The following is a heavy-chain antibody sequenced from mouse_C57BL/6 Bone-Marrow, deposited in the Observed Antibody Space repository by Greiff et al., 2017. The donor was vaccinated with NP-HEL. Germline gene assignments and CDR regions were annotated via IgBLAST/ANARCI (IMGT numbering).Heavy chain of an antibody. Sequence: VQLQQPGAELVMPGASVKLSCKASGYTFTSYWMHWVKQRPGQGLEWIGEIDPSDSYTNYNQKFKGKSTLTVDKSSSTAYMQLSSLTSEDSAVYYWARGGFPPFAYWGQGTLVTVSA. CDR3: ARGGFPPFAY. CDR1: GYTFTSYW. V-gene: IGHV1-69*01. J-gene: IGHJ3*01. CDR2: IDPSDSYT.